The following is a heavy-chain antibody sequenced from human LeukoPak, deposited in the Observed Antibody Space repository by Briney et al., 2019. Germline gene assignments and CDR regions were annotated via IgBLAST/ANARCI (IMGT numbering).Heavy chain of an antibody. D-gene: IGHD2-21*02. CDR2: ISDTGRAT. V-gene: IGHV3-23*01. J-gene: IGHJ4*02. CDR3: AKDHDNTDYYYYFDS. Sequence: GGSLRPSCAASGFSFNTYAMNWVRQAPGKGLEWVSGISDTGRATYYTDSVKGRFTISRDNSKNTLHLQMNSLRAEDTALYFCAKDHDNTDYYYYFDSWGQGTLVTVSS. CDR1: GFSFNTYA.